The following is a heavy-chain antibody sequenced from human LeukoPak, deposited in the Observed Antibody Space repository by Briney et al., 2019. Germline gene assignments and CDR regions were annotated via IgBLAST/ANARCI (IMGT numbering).Heavy chain of an antibody. Sequence: SGTLSLTCGVSGGSITSSNWWTRVRQPQGMGLEWIGEVYHSGSTYYNPSLKSRVTISVDKSKNQFSLRLSSVTAADTAVYYCATAGSSSWYKYFQHWGQGTLVTVSS. J-gene: IGHJ1*01. D-gene: IGHD6-13*01. V-gene: IGHV4-4*02. CDR1: GGSITSSNW. CDR3: ATAGSSSWYKYFQH. CDR2: VYHSGST.